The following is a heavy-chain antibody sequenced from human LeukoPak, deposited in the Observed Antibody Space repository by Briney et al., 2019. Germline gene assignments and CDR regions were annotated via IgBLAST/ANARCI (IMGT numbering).Heavy chain of an antibody. CDR1: GFTFSSYA. V-gene: IGHV3-30-3*01. CDR3: ARVWASYGGPEDAFDI. Sequence: GGSLRLSCAASGFTFSSYAMHWVRQAPGKGLEWVAVISYDGSNKYYADSVKGRFTISRDNSKNTLYLQMNSLRAEDTAVYYCARVWASYGGPEDAFDIWGQGTMVTVSS. D-gene: IGHD4/OR15-4a*01. CDR2: ISYDGSNK. J-gene: IGHJ3*02.